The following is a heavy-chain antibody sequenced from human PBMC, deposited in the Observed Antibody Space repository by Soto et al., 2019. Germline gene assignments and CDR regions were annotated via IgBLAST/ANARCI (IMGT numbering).Heavy chain of an antibody. CDR2: ISGSGGST. CDR3: AKDTNFGVVYWFDP. V-gene: IGHV3-23*01. D-gene: IGHD3-3*01. Sequence: GGSLRLSCAASGFTFSSYAMSWVRQAPGKGLEWVSAISGSGGSTYYADSAKGRFTISRDNSKNTLYLQMNSLRAEDTAVYYCAKDTNFGVVYWFDPWGQGTLVTVSS. CDR1: GFTFSSYA. J-gene: IGHJ5*02.